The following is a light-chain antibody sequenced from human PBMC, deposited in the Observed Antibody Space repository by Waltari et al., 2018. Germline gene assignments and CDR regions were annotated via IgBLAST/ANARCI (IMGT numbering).Light chain of an antibody. CDR3: QSYSTSCRT. CDR2: GAS. V-gene: IGKV1-27*01. CDR1: QDIRQY. Sequence: DIQMTQSPYSLSASVGHRVTITCRASQDIRQYLAWLQQKPGKVPKLLIYGASTLHSGVPSRFSGGGSGTDFTLTISSLQPEDVATYYCQSYSTSCRTFGQVTTVEIK. J-gene: IGKJ1*01.